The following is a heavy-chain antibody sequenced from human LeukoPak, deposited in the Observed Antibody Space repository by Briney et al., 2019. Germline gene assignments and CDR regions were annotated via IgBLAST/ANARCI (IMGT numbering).Heavy chain of an antibody. D-gene: IGHD6-19*01. Sequence: SGTLSLTCAVSGGSISSSNWWSWVRPPPGKGLEWIGEIYHSGSTNYNPSLKSRVTISVDKSKSQFSLKLSSVTAADTAVYYCARKYSSGWYRGNYFDYWGQGTLVTVSS. V-gene: IGHV4-4*02. CDR1: GGSISSSNW. CDR2: IYHSGST. J-gene: IGHJ4*02. CDR3: ARKYSSGWYRGNYFDY.